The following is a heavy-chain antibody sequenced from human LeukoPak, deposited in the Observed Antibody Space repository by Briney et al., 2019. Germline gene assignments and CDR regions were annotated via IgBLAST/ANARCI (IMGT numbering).Heavy chain of an antibody. CDR1: GFTFSTYG. V-gene: IGHV3-30*02. CDR3: ARDEGYYGSGSYYVY. D-gene: IGHD3-10*01. CDR2: IRYDGSNK. J-gene: IGHJ4*02. Sequence: GGSLRLSCAASGFTFSTYGMHWVRQAPGKGLEWVAFIRYDGSNKYYADSVKGRLTISRDNSKNTLYLQMNSLRAEDTAVYYCARDEGYYGSGSYYVYWGQGTLVTVSS.